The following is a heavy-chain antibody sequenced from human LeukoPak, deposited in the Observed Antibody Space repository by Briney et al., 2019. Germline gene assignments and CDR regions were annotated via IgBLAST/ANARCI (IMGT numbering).Heavy chain of an antibody. J-gene: IGHJ4*02. CDR3: AKMRTGSCHSGCDY. Sequence: PGGSLRLSCAASGFTFSNYAMSWVRQSPGSGLEWVSAICGSSGSTYYAESVKGRFTISRDNSKNTLFLQMNSLRAEDRAVYYCAKMRTGSCHSGCDYWGQGALVTVSS. CDR2: ICGSSGST. D-gene: IGHD2-2*02. V-gene: IGHV3-23*01. CDR1: GFTFSNYA.